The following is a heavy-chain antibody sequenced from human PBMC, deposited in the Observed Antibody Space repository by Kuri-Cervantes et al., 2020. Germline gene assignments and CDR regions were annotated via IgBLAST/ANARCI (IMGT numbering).Heavy chain of an antibody. V-gene: IGHV3-30-3*01. Sequence: GESLKISCAASGFTFSSYAMHWVRQAPGKGLEWVAVISYDGSNKYYADSVKGRFTISRDNDNNYLYLQMNSLIAEDTAVYYCARDRDFTTDYWGQGTLVTVSS. CDR1: GFTFSSYA. CDR2: ISYDGSNK. D-gene: IGHD4-17*01. CDR3: ARDRDFTTDY. J-gene: IGHJ4*02.